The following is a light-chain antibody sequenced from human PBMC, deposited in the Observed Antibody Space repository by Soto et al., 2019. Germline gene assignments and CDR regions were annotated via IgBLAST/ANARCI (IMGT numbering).Light chain of an antibody. CDR3: AAWDDSLNAGV. J-gene: IGLJ3*02. CDR1: SSNIGSNT. CDR2: SNN. Sequence: QSIVTQPPSASATPGQRVTISCSGSSSNIGSNTVIWYQQLPGTAPKLLIYSNNKRPSGVPDRFSGSKSGTSASLAISGLQSEDEADYYCAAWDDSLNAGVFGGGTKLTVL. V-gene: IGLV1-44*01.